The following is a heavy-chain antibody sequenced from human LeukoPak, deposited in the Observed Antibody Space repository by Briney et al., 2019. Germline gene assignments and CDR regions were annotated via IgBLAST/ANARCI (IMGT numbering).Heavy chain of an antibody. Sequence: GGSLRLSCAASGFTFSSYGMHWVRQAPGKGLEWVAVVWPDGSKKYSADSVKGRITISRDDSKNTLYLQMNSLRAEDTAVYYCARGVGYYDSSGTIDFWGQGTLVTVSS. V-gene: IGHV3-33*01. CDR2: VWPDGSKK. CDR3: ARGVGYYDSSGTIDF. CDR1: GFTFSSYG. J-gene: IGHJ4*02. D-gene: IGHD3-22*01.